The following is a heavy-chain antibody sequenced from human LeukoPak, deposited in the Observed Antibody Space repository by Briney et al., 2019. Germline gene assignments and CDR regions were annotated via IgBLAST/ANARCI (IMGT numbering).Heavy chain of an antibody. CDR3: VRYGMDV. CDR2: ICPGDSNV. J-gene: IGHJ6*02. V-gene: IGHV5-51*01. CDR1: GYNFINCW. Sequence: GESLKISCKGSGYNFINCWIAWMRQVPGKGLEWMGFICPGDSNVRYSPSFQGQITISADKSINTAYLQWNSLQASDTAIYYCVRYGMDVWGQGTTVTVSS.